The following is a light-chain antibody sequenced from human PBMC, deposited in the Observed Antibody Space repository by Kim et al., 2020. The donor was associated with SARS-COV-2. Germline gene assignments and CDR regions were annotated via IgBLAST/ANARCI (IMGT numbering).Light chain of an antibody. Sequence: SVDPGERATHSCRASQSVSNNLAWYQQKPGQAPRLLIYGASTRATGIPVRFIGSGSGTVFTLTITSLQSEDSAVYYCQQYENWLTFGGGTKVDIK. CDR2: GAS. CDR3: QQYENWLT. V-gene: IGKV3-15*01. J-gene: IGKJ4*01. CDR1: QSVSNN.